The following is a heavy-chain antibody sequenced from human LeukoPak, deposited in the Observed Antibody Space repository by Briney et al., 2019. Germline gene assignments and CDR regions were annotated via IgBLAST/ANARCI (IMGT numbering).Heavy chain of an antibody. CDR1: GFTFSDYY. D-gene: IGHD3-10*01. CDR2: ISSSGSTI. J-gene: IGHJ6*02. Sequence: PGGSLRLSCAASGFTFSDYYMSWLRQAPGKGLEWVSYISSSGSTIYYVDSVKGRFTISRDNAKNSLYLQMNSLRAEDTAVYYCASLYGSGSYYNPYYYGMDVWGQGTTVTVSS. CDR3: ASLYGSGSYYNPYYYGMDV. V-gene: IGHV3-11*01.